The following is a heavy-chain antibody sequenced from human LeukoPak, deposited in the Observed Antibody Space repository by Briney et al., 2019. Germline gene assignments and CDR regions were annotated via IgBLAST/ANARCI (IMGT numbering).Heavy chain of an antibody. Sequence: GGSLRLSCAAPGFTFSSYSMNWVRQAPGKGLEWVSSISSSSSYIYYADSVKGRFTISRDNAKNSLYLQMNSLRAEDTAVYYCARGCSSTSCYMDYWGQGTLVTVSS. CDR3: ARGCSSTSCYMDY. J-gene: IGHJ4*02. V-gene: IGHV3-21*01. CDR1: GFTFSSYS. CDR2: ISSSSSYI. D-gene: IGHD2-2*02.